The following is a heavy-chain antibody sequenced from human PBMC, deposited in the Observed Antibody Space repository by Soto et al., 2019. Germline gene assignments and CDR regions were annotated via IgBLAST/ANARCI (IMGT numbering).Heavy chain of an antibody. J-gene: IGHJ6*02. CDR3: AKDLSSSWYGDYYGMDV. V-gene: IGHV3-23*01. CDR1: VFTFSSYA. CDR2: ISGSGGST. Sequence: WWSLRLSCSASVFTFSSYAMSWFRQAPGKGLEWVSAISGSGGSTYYADSVKGRFTISRDNSKNTLYLQMNSLRAEDTAVYYCAKDLSSSWYGDYYGMDVWGQGTTVTVSS. D-gene: IGHD6-13*01.